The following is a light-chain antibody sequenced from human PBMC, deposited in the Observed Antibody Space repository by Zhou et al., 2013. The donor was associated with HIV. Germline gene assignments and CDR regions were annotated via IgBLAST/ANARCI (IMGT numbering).Light chain of an antibody. CDR2: EVS. V-gene: IGLV2-8*01. Sequence: QSALTQPPSASGSPGQSVTISCTGTSSDVGGYTHVSWYRQHPGKAPKLILYEVSKRPSGVPDRFSGSKSGNTATLTVSGLQAEDESDYYCGSYAGSSIWIFGGGTKLTVL. CDR3: GSYAGSSIWI. CDR1: SSDVGGYTH. J-gene: IGLJ2*01.